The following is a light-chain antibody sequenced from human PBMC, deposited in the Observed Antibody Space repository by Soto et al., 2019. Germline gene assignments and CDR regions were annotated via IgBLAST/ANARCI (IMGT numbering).Light chain of an antibody. J-gene: IGLJ1*01. V-gene: IGLV3-25*02. CDR2: KDN. Sequence: SYELTQSTSVSLTPGQTARITCSGDALPTQYVYWYQQKPGQAPRLIIYKDNQRPSEIPERFSASSSGTLVTLTISGIQAEDEAHFYRQSADTSGTYHAFGTGTKVTV. CDR3: QSADTSGTYHA. CDR1: ALPTQY.